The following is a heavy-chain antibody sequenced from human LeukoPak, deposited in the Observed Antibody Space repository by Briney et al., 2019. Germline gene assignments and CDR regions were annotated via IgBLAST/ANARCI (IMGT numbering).Heavy chain of an antibody. V-gene: IGHV3-30*03. CDR2: ISYDGSNK. CDR1: GFTFSSYG. D-gene: IGHD3-22*01. J-gene: IGHJ4*02. Sequence: GRSLRLSCAASGFTFSSYGMHWVRQAPGKGLEWVAVISYDGSNKYYADSVKGRFTISRDNSKNTLYLQMNSLRAEDTAVYYCATSFGDSSGTHYWGQGTLVTVSS. CDR3: ATSFGDSSGTHY.